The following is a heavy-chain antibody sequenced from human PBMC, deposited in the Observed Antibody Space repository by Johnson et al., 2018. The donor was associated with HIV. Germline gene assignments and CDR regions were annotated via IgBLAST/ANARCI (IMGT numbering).Heavy chain of an antibody. CDR1: GFTFSSYG. Sequence: QMLLVESGGGVVQPGRSLRLSCAASGFTFSSYGMHWVRQAPGKGLEWVAVISFDGANTYYADSVKGRFTISRDNSKNKLYLQMNSLRVEDTAVYYCASGVVTLSFDIWVQGTMVTVSA. CDR2: ISFDGANT. CDR3: ASGVVTLSFDI. D-gene: IGHD3-3*01. J-gene: IGHJ3*02. V-gene: IGHV3-30*03.